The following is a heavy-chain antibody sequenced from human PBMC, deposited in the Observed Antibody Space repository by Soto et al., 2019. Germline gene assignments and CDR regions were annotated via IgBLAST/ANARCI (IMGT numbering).Heavy chain of an antibody. CDR2: IYPGDSDT. J-gene: IGHJ6*02. CDR1: GYFFSNSW. D-gene: IGHD1-20*01. V-gene: IGHV5-51*01. CDR3: ARPPSRIIGADLNV. Sequence: PGESLKISCKAPGYFFSNSWIGWVRQMPGKGLEWMGMIYPGDSDTRYNPSFQGQVTISADKSINTAYMQWSSLKASDTAMYYCARPPSRIIGADLNVWGQGTTVTVSS.